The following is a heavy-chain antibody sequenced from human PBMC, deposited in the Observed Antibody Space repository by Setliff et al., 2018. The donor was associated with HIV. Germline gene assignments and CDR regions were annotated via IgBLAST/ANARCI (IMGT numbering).Heavy chain of an antibody. CDR3: ARHTLALRGPINTRFFDY. CDR1: GDSITGRW. J-gene: IGHJ4*02. D-gene: IGHD3-10*01. CDR2: IYHNGFA. Sequence: SETLSLTCTVSGDSITGRWLSWIRQPPGKGLEWTGNIYHNGFANYNPSLKRRLTITKDTYKNKVVLTMTNIDPVDTGTYYCARHTLALRGPINTRFFDYWGQGALVTVSS. V-gene: IGHV4-59*11.